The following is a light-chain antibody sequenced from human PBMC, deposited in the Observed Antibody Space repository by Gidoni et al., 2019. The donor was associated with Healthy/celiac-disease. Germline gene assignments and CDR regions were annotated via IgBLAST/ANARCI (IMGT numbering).Light chain of an antibody. J-gene: IGKJ4*01. CDR1: QSVSSY. Sequence: EIVLTQSPATLSLSPGERATLSCRASQSVSSYLAWYQQKPGQAPRLLIYDASNRATGIPARFSGSGSGTDFTLTISSLEPANLAVYYCQQRSNWPPGYTFGGGTKVEIK. V-gene: IGKV3-11*01. CDR3: QQRSNWPPGYT. CDR2: DAS.